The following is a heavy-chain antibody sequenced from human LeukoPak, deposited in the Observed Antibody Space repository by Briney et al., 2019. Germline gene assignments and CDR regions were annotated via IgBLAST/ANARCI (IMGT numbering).Heavy chain of an antibody. J-gene: IGHJ2*01. CDR1: GGSISSYY. D-gene: IGHD4-17*01. Sequence: PSETLSLTCTDPGGSISSYYWSWIRQPPGKGLEWIGYIYYSGSTNYNPYLKSRVTISVDTSKNQFSLKLSSVTAADTAVYYCASYFYGDYYNWYFDLWGRGTLVTVSS. CDR3: ASYFYGDYYNWYFDL. V-gene: IGHV4-59*08. CDR2: IYYSGST.